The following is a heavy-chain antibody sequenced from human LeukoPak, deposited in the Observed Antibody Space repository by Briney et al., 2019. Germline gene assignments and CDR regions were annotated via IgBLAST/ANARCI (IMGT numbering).Heavy chain of an antibody. J-gene: IGHJ4*02. D-gene: IGHD4-11*01. Sequence: PSETLSLTCTVSGDSITSSSYYWGWIRQPPGKGLEWIGSIYYSGSTYDDPALKRLVTIYVDTSKNQFSLKLSSVPAADTAVYYCAAYRLPDSFDYWGQGTLVTVSS. CDR1: GDSITSSSYY. CDR3: AAYRLPDSFDY. V-gene: IGHV4-39*01. CDR2: IYYSGST.